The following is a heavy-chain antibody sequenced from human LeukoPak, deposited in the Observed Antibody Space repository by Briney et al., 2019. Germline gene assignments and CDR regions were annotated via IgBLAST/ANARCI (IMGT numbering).Heavy chain of an antibody. V-gene: IGHV3-21*01. CDR3: AKDGLGGFGDYMDG. CDR2: ISGSNGYI. Sequence: PVASLRLSCTASGYTFNSYSMNWVRQAPGQGLEWVSSISGSNGYIYYADSMKGRFTISRDNSKNTLYMQLNSLKSEDTAIYYCAKDGLGGFGDYMDGWGKGARVTVSS. J-gene: IGHJ6*03. CDR1: GYTFNSYS. D-gene: IGHD3-10*01.